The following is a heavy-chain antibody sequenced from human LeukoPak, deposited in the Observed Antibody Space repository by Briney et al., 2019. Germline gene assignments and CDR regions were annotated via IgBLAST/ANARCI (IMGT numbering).Heavy chain of an antibody. D-gene: IGHD3-22*01. CDR2: IIPILGIA. J-gene: IGHJ6*02. V-gene: IGHV1-69*04. Sequence: SVKVSCKASGGTFSSYAISWVRQAPGQGLEWMGRIIPILGIANYAQKFQGRVTITADKSTSTAYMELSSLRSEDTAVYYCARGLRPDDSSGSKGLYYYYGMDVWGQGTTVTVSS. CDR1: GGTFSSYA. CDR3: ARGLRPDDSSGSKGLYYYYGMDV.